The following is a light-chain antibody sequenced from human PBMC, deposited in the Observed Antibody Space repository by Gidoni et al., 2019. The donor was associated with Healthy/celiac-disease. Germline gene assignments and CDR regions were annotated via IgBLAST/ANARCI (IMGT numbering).Light chain of an antibody. Sequence: LQMTQSPSTLSASVGDRVTITCRASHSISSWLAWYQQKPGKAPKLLIYKAFSLESGVPSRFSGSGSGTEFTLTISSLQPDEFATYYCQQYNSYSRTFGQGTKVEIK. CDR2: KAF. V-gene: IGKV1-5*03. J-gene: IGKJ1*01. CDR1: HSISSW. CDR3: QQYNSYSRT.